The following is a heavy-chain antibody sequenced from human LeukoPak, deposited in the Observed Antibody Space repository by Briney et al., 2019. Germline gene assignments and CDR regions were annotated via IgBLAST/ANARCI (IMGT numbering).Heavy chain of an antibody. D-gene: IGHD6-13*01. Sequence: SETLSLTCAVYGGSFSGYYWSWIRQPPGKGLEWIGEINHSGSTNYNPSLKSRVTISVDTSKNQFSLKLSSVTAADTAVYYCARVEAAAGSFDYWGQGTLVTVSS. CDR3: ARVEAAAGSFDY. CDR1: GGSFSGYY. CDR2: INHSGST. J-gene: IGHJ4*02. V-gene: IGHV4-34*01.